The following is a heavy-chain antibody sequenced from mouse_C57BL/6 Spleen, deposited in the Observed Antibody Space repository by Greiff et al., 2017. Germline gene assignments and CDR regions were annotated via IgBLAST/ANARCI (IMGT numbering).Heavy chain of an antibody. CDR1: GYTFTSYW. V-gene: IGHV1-69*01. J-gene: IGHJ3*01. D-gene: IGHD2-2*01. CDR2: IDPSDSYT. CDR3: ARPSYYGNDPWFAY. Sequence: QVQLQQPGAELVMPGASVKLSCKASGYTFTSYWMHWVKQRPGQGLEWIGEIDPSDSYTNYNQKFKGKSTLTVDKSSSTAYMQLSSLTSEDSAVYYCARPSYYGNDPWFAYWGQGTLVTVSA.